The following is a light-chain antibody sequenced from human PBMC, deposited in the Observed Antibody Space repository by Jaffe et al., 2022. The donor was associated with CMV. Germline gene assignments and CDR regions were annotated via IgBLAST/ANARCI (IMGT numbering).Light chain of an antibody. CDR2: LGS. V-gene: IGKV2-28*01. CDR1: QSLLHSNGYSY. CDR3: MQALQTPPT. J-gene: IGKJ5*01. Sequence: DIVMTQSPLSLPVTPGEPASISCRSSQSLLHSNGYSYLHWYLQRPGQSPQLLISLGSNRASGVPDRFSGSGSGTDFTLKISRVEAEDVGVYYCMQALQTPPTFGQGTRLEIK.